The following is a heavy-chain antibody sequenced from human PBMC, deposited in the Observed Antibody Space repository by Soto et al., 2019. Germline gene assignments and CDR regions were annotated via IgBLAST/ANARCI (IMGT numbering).Heavy chain of an antibody. V-gene: IGHV4-30-2*01. CDR3: ARLAYCGGDCSYYFDY. Sequence: PSETLSLTCTVSGGSISSGGYSWSWIRQPPGKGLEWIGYIYHSGSTYYNPSLKSRVTISVDRSKNQFSLKLSSVTAADTAVYYCARLAYCGGDCSYYFDYWGQGTLVTVSS. D-gene: IGHD2-21*02. CDR1: GGSISSGGYS. J-gene: IGHJ4*02. CDR2: IYHSGST.